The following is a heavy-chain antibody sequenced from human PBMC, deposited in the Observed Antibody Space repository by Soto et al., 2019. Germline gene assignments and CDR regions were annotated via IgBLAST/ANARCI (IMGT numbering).Heavy chain of an antibody. CDR1: GYSFRTHG. CDR2: ISTYDDKT. D-gene: IGHD2-15*01. Sequence: QVTLVQSGAEVKTPGASVKVSCRASGYSFRTHGISWVRQAPGQGLEWMGWISTYDDKTNFPQKFQGRITMTTDTSTSTAYMELRSLRSDDTAVYFCARDLGYCNSSGCFRNWFDPWGQGTLVTVSS. J-gene: IGHJ5*02. V-gene: IGHV1-18*01. CDR3: ARDLGYCNSSGCFRNWFDP.